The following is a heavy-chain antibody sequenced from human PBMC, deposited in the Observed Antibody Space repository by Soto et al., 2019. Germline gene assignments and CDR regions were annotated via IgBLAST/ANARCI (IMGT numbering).Heavy chain of an antibody. CDR2: IYYSGST. Sequence: QVQLQESGPGLVKPSETLSLTCTVSGGSISSYYWSWLRQPPGKGLEWIGYIYYSGSTNYNPSLKSRVTISVDTSKNQCSLKLSSVTAAATAVYYCACGGAHPLLGYWGQGTLVTVSS. J-gene: IGHJ4*02. CDR1: GGSISSYY. D-gene: IGHD3-10*01. CDR3: ACGGAHPLLGY. V-gene: IGHV4-59*08.